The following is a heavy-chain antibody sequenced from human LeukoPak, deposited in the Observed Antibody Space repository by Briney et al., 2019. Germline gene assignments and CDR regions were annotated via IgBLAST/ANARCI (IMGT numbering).Heavy chain of an antibody. Sequence: SVKVSCKASGGTLSSYAISWVRQAPGQGLEWMGGIIPIFGTANYVQKFQGRVTITTDESTSTACMELSSLRSEDTAAYYCARDRDWNGDRVYFDYWGQGTLVTVSS. V-gene: IGHV1-69*05. CDR1: GGTLSSYA. CDR3: ARDRDWNGDRVYFDY. D-gene: IGHD1-1*01. J-gene: IGHJ4*02. CDR2: IIPIFGTA.